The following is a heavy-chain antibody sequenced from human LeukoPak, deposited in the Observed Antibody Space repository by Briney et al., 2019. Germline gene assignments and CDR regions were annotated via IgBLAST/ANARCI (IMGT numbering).Heavy chain of an antibody. Sequence: TGESLKISCKGSGYSFTSYWISWVRQMPGKGLEWMGRIDPSDSYTNYSPSFQGHVTISADKSISTAYLQWSSLKASDTAMYYCATHERWRGAFDIWGQGTMVTASS. CDR1: GYSFTSYW. J-gene: IGHJ3*02. D-gene: IGHD4-23*01. CDR3: ATHERWRGAFDI. CDR2: IDPSDSYT. V-gene: IGHV5-10-1*01.